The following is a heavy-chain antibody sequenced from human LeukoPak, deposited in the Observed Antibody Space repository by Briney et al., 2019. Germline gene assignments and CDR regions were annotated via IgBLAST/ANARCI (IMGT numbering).Heavy chain of an antibody. CDR3: AKDDAEYFQH. Sequence: PGGSLRLSCAASGFTFSSYGMHWVHQAPGKGLEWVAFIRFDGSYKSYADSVKGRFTISRDNSKNTLYLQMNSLRAEDTAVYYCAKDDAEYFQHWGQGTLVTVSS. V-gene: IGHV3-30*02. J-gene: IGHJ1*01. CDR1: GFTFSSYG. CDR2: IRFDGSYK.